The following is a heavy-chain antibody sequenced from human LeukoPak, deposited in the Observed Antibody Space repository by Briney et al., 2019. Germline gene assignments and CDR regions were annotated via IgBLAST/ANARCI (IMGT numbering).Heavy chain of an antibody. J-gene: IGHJ6*03. Sequence: SETLSLTCSVSGVSISSNSYYWGWIRQPPGKGLKWIGSIYYSGSTYYNPSLKSRVTISVDTSKNQFSLKLSSVTAADTAVYYCAREEIWFGEFYYYYMDVWGKGTTVTISS. CDR3: AREEIWFGEFYYYYMDV. V-gene: IGHV4-39*02. CDR2: IYYSGST. CDR1: GVSISSNSYY. D-gene: IGHD3-10*01.